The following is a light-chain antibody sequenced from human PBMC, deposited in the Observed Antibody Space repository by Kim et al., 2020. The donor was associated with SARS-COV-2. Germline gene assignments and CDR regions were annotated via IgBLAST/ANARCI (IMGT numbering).Light chain of an antibody. CDR2: DAS. Sequence: LSPGERATLSCRASHSVGTSLAWYQQKPGQAPRLLIYDASKRATGIPARFSGTGSATDFTLTISSLEPEDFAVYYCQRRSGWPLTFGGGTKVDIK. V-gene: IGKV3-11*01. J-gene: IGKJ4*01. CDR1: HSVGTS. CDR3: QRRSGWPLT.